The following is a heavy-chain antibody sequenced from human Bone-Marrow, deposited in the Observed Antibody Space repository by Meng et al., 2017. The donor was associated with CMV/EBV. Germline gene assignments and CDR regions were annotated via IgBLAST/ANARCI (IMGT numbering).Heavy chain of an antibody. CDR3: ARGIAGSASDLDY. CDR1: GFTFSSYW. Sequence: GESLKISCAASGFTFSSYWMSWVRQAPGKGLEWVANIKQDGSEKYYVDSVKGRFTISRDNAKNSLYLQMNSLRAEDTAVYYCARGIAGSASDLDYWGQGTPVTVSS. D-gene: IGHD6-13*01. CDR2: IKQDGSEK. V-gene: IGHV3-7*01. J-gene: IGHJ4*02.